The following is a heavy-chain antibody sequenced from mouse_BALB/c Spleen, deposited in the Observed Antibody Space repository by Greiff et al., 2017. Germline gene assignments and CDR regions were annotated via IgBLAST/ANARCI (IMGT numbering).Heavy chain of an antibody. Sequence: QVQLQQSGAELARPGASVKMSCKASGYTFTSYTMHWVKQRPGQGLEWIGYINPSSGYTNYNQKFKDKATLTADKSSSTAYMQLSSLTSEDSAVYYCARRGVYDYDVAGFAYWGQGTLVTVSA. V-gene: IGHV1-4*01. CDR3: ARRGVYDYDVAGFAY. D-gene: IGHD2-4*01. CDR1: GYTFTSYT. J-gene: IGHJ3*01. CDR2: INPSSGYT.